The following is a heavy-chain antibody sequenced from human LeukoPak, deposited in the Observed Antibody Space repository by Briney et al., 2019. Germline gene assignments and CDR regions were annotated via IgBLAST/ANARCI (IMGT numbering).Heavy chain of an antibody. Sequence: PGGSLRLSCAVSGVTFSSYAMSWVCQGPGEGQEWLSGISGNGGSTYYEDSVEGRFTISRDNSKNTLSLHMTSLRTEDTAVYYCSRRTRNNYFDYWGQGTLVTVSS. CDR3: SRRTRNNYFDY. V-gene: IGHV3-23*01. CDR2: ISGNGGST. D-gene: IGHD1/OR15-1a*01. J-gene: IGHJ4*02. CDR1: GVTFSSYA.